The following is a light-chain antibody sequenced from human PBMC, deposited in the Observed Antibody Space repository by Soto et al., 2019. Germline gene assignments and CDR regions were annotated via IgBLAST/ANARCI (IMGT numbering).Light chain of an antibody. V-gene: IGKV3-15*01. CDR3: KQYNNWPLT. J-gene: IGKJ4*01. Sequence: EIVMTQSPATLSVSPGERATLSCRASQSTNNYLAWYQQKPGQAPRLLIDGAYTRATGIQARFSGSGSGTEFTLTIRSLQSEDFAVYYCKQYNNWPLTFGGGTKVDIK. CDR2: GAY. CDR1: QSTNNY.